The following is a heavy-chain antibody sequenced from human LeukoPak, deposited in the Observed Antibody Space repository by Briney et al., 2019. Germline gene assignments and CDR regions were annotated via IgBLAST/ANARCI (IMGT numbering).Heavy chain of an antibody. J-gene: IGHJ4*02. CDR1: GYTFTSYG. CDR2: ISAYNGNT. Sequence: GASVKVSCKASGYTFTSYGISWVRQAPGQGLEWMGWISAYNGNTNYAQKLQGRVTMTTDTSTSTAYMELRSLRSDDTAVYYCARQLGLHYDSSGYLDYWGQGTLVTVSS. CDR3: ARQLGLHYDSSGYLDY. V-gene: IGHV1-18*01. D-gene: IGHD3-22*01.